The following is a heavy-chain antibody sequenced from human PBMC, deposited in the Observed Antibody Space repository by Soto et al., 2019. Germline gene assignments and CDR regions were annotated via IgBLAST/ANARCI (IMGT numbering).Heavy chain of an antibody. V-gene: IGHV3-23*01. J-gene: IGHJ3*01. D-gene: IGHD7-27*01. CDR2: IGGTDGDSDGVP. CDR3: VKRGRNWGAFDF. CDR1: GFILNNYA. Sequence: VQLLESGGDLVQPGGSLRLSCVASGFILNNYAMSWVRQAPGKGLEWVLTIGGTDGDSDGVPWYEDSVKGRFTISRDRSANTLFLLMDNLRAEDSALYYCVKRGRNWGAFDFWGQGTTVVVSS.